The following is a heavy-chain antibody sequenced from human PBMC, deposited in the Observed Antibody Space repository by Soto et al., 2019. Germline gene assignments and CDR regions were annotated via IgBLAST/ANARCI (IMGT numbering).Heavy chain of an antibody. D-gene: IGHD2-15*01. V-gene: IGHV4-31*03. CDR2: IYYSGST. CDR3: AREGYCSGGSCCL. CDR1: GGSISSGGYY. Sequence: SETLSLTCTVSGGSISSGGYYWSWIRQHPGKGLEWIGYIYYSGSTYYNPSLKSRVTISVDTSKNQFSLKLSSVTAADTAVYYCAREGYCSGGSCCLWGQGALVTVSS. J-gene: IGHJ4*02.